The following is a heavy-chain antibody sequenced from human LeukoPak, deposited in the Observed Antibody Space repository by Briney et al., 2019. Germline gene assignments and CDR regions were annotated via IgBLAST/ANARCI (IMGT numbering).Heavy chain of an antibody. Sequence: GGSLRLSCAASGFTFSSYAMSWVRQAPGKGLEWVSGISGSGVSTYYADSVKGRFTISRDNAKNSVYLQMDSLRVEDTAVYYCARAFRGAGDYWGQGTLVTVSS. CDR2: ISGSGVST. CDR1: GFTFSSYA. V-gene: IGHV3-23*01. D-gene: IGHD1-26*01. J-gene: IGHJ4*02. CDR3: ARAFRGAGDY.